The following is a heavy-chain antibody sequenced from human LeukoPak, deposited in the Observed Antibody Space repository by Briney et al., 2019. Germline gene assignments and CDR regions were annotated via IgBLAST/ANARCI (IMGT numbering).Heavy chain of an antibody. J-gene: IGHJ4*02. CDR3: AKAHYGAIRGGVDY. Sequence: GGSLRLSCAASGFTSSSYGMHWARQAPGKGLEWVAFIRYDGSNKYYADSVKGRFTISRDNSKNTLYLQMNSLRAEDTAVYYCAKAHYGAIRGGVDYWGQGTLVTVSS. CDR2: IRYDGSNK. CDR1: GFTSSSYG. D-gene: IGHD4/OR15-4a*01. V-gene: IGHV3-30*02.